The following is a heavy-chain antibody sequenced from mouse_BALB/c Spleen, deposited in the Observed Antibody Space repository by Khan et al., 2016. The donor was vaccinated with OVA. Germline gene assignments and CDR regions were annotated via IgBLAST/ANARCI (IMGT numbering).Heavy chain of an antibody. J-gene: IGHJ2*01. D-gene: IGHD1-1*01. Sequence: EVPLQESGPGLLKPSQSLSLTCTVTGYSITSDYAWNWIRKFPGNQLEWMAYIGYSGSTTYNPSLRSRISITRDTSKNPFFLQLNSVTTEDTATDYGASGRLLRRYPDYFDYWGQGTTLTVSS. CDR2: IGYSGST. CDR3: ASGRLLRRYPDYFDY. V-gene: IGHV3-2*02. CDR1: GYSITSDYA.